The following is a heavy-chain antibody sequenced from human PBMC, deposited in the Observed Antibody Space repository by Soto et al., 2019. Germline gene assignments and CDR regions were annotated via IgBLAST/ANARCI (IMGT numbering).Heavy chain of an antibody. CDR2: FFYSGTT. CDR3: ARQKWEQPKWFDP. D-gene: IGHD1-26*01. V-gene: IGHV4-39*01. Sequence: QLQLQESGPGLVKPSETLSLTCSLSGGAISDARFYWGWIRQTPGKGLEWIGSFFYSGTTFFNPALQSRVTISVDTSENQVSLKLSSVTAADTALYFCARQKWEQPKWFDPWGQGTLVTVSS. CDR1: GGAISDARFY. J-gene: IGHJ5*02.